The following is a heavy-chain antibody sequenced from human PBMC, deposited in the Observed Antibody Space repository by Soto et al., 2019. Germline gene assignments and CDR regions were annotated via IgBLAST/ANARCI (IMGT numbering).Heavy chain of an antibody. J-gene: IGHJ6*02. CDR3: ARVLEGDSRSWLVNYCYSGMDV. D-gene: IGHD6-13*01. V-gene: IGHV1-3*01. CDR2: INAGNGNT. Sequence: ASVKVSCKASGYTFTSYAMHWVRQAPGQRLEWMGWINAGNGNTKYSQKFQGRVNITRDTSASTAYMELSSLRSEDTAVYYCARVLEGDSRSWLVNYCYSGMDVWGQGTTVTV. CDR1: GYTFTSYA.